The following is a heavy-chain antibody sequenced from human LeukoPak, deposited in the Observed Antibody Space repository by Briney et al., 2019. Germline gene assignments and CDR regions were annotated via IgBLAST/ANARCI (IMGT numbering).Heavy chain of an antibody. CDR2: IYSSGST. D-gene: IGHD3-22*01. CDR3: ARFTKYDGGGSYLDI. Sequence: SETLSLTCTVSGGSISSYYWSWIRQPPGKGLEWIGHIYSSGSTTDNPSLKSRVTISVDTFKNQFSLRMSSVTAADTAVYYCARFTKYDGGGSYLDIWGQGTMVTVSS. V-gene: IGHV4-59*13. CDR1: GGSISSYY. J-gene: IGHJ3*02.